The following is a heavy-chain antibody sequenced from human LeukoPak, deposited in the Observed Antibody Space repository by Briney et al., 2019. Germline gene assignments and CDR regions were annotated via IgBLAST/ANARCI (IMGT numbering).Heavy chain of an antibody. D-gene: IGHD6-13*01. J-gene: IGHJ4*02. CDR3: ARGLLTAAADDY. CDR1: GYTFTSYD. CDR2: MNPNSGNT. Sequence: GASVMVSCKASGYTFTSYDMNWVRQATGQGLEWMGWMNPNSGNTGYALKFQGRVTMTRNTSISTAYMELSSLRSEDTAVYYCARGLLTAAADDYWGQGTLVTVSS. V-gene: IGHV1-8*01.